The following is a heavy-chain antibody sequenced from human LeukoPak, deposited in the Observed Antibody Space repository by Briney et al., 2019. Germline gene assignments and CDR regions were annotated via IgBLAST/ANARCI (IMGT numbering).Heavy chain of an antibody. CDR3: ASGWELRDFDY. CDR1: GFTFSSYA. V-gene: IGHV3-30-3*01. Sequence: GGSLRLSCAASGFTFSSYAMHWVRQAPGEGLEWVAVISYDGSNKYYADSVKGRFTNSRDNSKNTLYLQMNSLRAEDTAVYYCASGWELRDFDYWGQGTLVTVSS. D-gene: IGHD1-26*01. J-gene: IGHJ4*02. CDR2: ISYDGSNK.